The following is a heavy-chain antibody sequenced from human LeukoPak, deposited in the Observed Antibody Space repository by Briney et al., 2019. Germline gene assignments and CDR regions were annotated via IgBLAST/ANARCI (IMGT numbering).Heavy chain of an antibody. D-gene: IGHD6-19*01. CDR3: ARVDRSGWPKGVFDF. V-gene: IGHV4-59*01. Sequence: PSETLSLTCTVSGGSINSYYWSWIRQPPGKGLEWIGYISYRGSPNYNPSLERRVSISVDTSRNQFSLNLNSVTAADTAVYYCARVDRSGWPKGVFDFWGQGTLVTVSS. J-gene: IGHJ4*02. CDR2: ISYRGSP. CDR1: GGSINSYY.